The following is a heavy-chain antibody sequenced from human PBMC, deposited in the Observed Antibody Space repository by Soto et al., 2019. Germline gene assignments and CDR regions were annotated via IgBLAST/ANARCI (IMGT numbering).Heavy chain of an antibody. CDR1: GGTFSSYA. V-gene: IGHV1-69*12. D-gene: IGHD1-20*01. CDR3: ANSREYNWKHIDY. J-gene: IGHJ4*02. Sequence: QVQLVQSGAEVKKPGSSVKVSCKASGGTFSSYAISWVRQAPGQGLEWMGGIIPIFGTANYAQKFQGRVKVTADESTSTAYMALSSFRYEDTAAYYCANSREYNWKHIDYWGQGTLVTVSS. CDR2: IIPIFGTA.